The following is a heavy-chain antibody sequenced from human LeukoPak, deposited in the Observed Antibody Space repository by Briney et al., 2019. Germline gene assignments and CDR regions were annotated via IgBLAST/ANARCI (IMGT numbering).Heavy chain of an antibody. V-gene: IGHV1-3*01. J-gene: IGHJ4*02. Sequence: ASVTVSFTASGYTFTSYAMHWVRQAPGQRLEWMGWINAGNGNTKYSQKFQGRVTITRDTSASTAYMELSSLRSEDTAVYYCARVRDGYNLFDYWGQGTLVTVSS. CDR2: INAGNGNT. D-gene: IGHD5-24*01. CDR1: GYTFTSYA. CDR3: ARVRDGYNLFDY.